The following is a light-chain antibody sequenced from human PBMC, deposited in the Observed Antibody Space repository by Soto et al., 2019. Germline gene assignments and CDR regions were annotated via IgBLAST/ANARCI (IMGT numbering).Light chain of an antibody. J-gene: IGKJ4*01. Sequence: DIQLTQSPSFLSASVGDRVSITCRASADISSYLAWYQRNPGKAPKVLISGASTLQSGVPSSFSGSGSGTDFTLTISSLQPEDFAAYYGQQVKRSPLTVGGGTKVEIK. V-gene: IGKV1-9*01. CDR3: QQVKRSPLT. CDR1: ADISSY. CDR2: GAS.